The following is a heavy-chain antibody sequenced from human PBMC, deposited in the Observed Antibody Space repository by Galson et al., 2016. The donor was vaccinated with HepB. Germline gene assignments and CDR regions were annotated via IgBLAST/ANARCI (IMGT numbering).Heavy chain of an antibody. CDR3: VRDNSQMFGMDV. V-gene: IGHV3-48*03. CDR2: ISGSGSTI. D-gene: IGHD3-10*02. J-gene: IGHJ6*02. CDR1: GFTFSSYE. Sequence: SLRLSCAASGFTFSSYEMNWVRQAPGKGLEWVSYISGSGSTIYYPDSVRGRYTISRDNTRNSLYLQMNSLRAEDTAVYYCVRDNSQMFGMDVWGQGTTVTVSS.